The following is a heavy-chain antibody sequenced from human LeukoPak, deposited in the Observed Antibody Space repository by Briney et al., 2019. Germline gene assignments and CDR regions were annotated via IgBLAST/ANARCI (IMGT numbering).Heavy chain of an antibody. J-gene: IGHJ6*03. CDR2: IIPIFGTA. CDR3: ARGLFREYSSSPDADYYYYYYMDV. CDR1: GGTFSSYA. Sequence: SVKVSCKASGGTFSSYAISWVRQAPGQGLEWMGGIIPIFGTANYAQKFQGRVTITADKSTSTAYMELSSLRSEDTAVYYCARGLFREYSSSPDADYYYYYYMDVWGKGTTVTVSS. V-gene: IGHV1-69*06. D-gene: IGHD6-6*01.